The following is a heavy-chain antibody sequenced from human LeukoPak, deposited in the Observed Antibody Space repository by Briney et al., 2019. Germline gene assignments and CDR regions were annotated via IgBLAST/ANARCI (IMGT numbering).Heavy chain of an antibody. V-gene: IGHV3-21*01. CDR3: ARDRSSSWPDYYYYCMDV. J-gene: IGHJ6*02. CDR2: ISSSSSYI. D-gene: IGHD6-13*01. Sequence: PGGSLRLSCAASGFTFSSYSMNWVRQAPGKGLEWVSSISSSSSYIYYADSVKGRFTISRDNAKNSLYLQMNSLRAEDTAVYYCARDRSSSWPDYYYYCMDVWGQGTTVTVSS. CDR1: GFTFSSYS.